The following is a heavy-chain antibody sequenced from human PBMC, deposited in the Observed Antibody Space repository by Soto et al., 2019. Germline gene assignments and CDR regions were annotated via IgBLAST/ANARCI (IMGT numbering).Heavy chain of an antibody. J-gene: IGHJ2*01. Sequence: EVQLLESGGGLVQPGGSLRLSCAASGFTFSIYSMAWVRQAPGRGLEWVSAIRGTDGETYYGDSVKGRFTISRDNSKNTLYLQMNSLRAEDTAVYYCAKDRIATPYWYFDLWGRGTLITVSS. CDR3: AKDRIATPYWYFDL. CDR1: GFTFSIYS. CDR2: IRGTDGET. D-gene: IGHD6-13*01. V-gene: IGHV3-23*01.